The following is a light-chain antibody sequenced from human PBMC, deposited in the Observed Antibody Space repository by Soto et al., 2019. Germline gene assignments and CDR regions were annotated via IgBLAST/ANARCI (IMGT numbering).Light chain of an antibody. V-gene: IGKV3-15*01. J-gene: IGKJ4*01. CDR1: QSVSSS. CDR3: QQYNNWPPLT. Sequence: EIMITQPPATLSVSPGERATLSCRASQSVSSSLAWYQQKPGQAPRLLIYGASTRATGIPARFSGSGSGTEFTLTISSLQSEDFAVYYCQQYNNWPPLTFGGGTKVEIK. CDR2: GAS.